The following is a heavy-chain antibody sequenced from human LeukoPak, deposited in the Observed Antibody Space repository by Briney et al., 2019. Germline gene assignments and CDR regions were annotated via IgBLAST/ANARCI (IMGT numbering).Heavy chain of an antibody. CDR3: ASGGSGYDLDY. CDR2: ISYDGSNK. Sequence: GGSLRLSCAASGFTFSSYAMHWVRQAPGKGLEWVAVISYDGSNKYYADSVKGRFTTSRDNSKNTLYLQMNSLRAEDTAVYYCASGGSGYDLDYWGQGTLVTVSS. J-gene: IGHJ4*02. CDR1: GFTFSSYA. D-gene: IGHD5-12*01. V-gene: IGHV3-30*04.